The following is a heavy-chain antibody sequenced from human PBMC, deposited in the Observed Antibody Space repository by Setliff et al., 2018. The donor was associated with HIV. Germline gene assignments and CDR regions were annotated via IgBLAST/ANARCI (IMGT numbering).Heavy chain of an antibody. V-gene: IGHV4-39*01. CDR1: GGSISSTAYY. D-gene: IGHD3-22*01. Sequence: PSETLSLTCTVSGGSISSTAYYWDWIRQPPGKGLEWIGTIYYSGSSYYNPSLKSRVTISVDTSKNQFSLKLSSVTAADTAVYYCARGGRDFYDSSGYYWNYWGQGTLVTVSS. CDR2: IYYSGSS. J-gene: IGHJ4*02. CDR3: ARGGRDFYDSSGYYWNY.